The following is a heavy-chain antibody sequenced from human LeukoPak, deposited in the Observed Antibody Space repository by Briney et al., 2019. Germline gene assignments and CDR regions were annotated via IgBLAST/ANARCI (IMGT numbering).Heavy chain of an antibody. CDR3: ARVARGDYYYYYMDV. J-gene: IGHJ6*03. CDR1: GFTFSNAW. D-gene: IGHD3-10*01. CDR2: INNDGSST. V-gene: IGHV3-74*01. Sequence: GGSLRLSCAASGFTFSNAWMSWVRQAPGKGLVWVSRINNDGSSTSYADSVQGRFTISRDNAKNTLYLQMNSLRAEDTALYYCARVARGDYYYYYMDVWGKGTTVTVSS.